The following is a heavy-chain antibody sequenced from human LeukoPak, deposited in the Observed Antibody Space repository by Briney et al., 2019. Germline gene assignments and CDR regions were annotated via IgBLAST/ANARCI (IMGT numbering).Heavy chain of an antibody. V-gene: IGHV3-23*01. J-gene: IGHJ3*02. CDR2: ISSSGVIT. CDR3: XXXXXXXXSSVVKKLGGAFDI. Sequence: PGGSLRLSCAASGFTFSSYGMSWVRQAPGKGLEWVSGISSSGVITYYADSVKGRFTISRDNSKNTLFLQMYRLRPEDTAVYYXXXXXXXXXSSVVKKLGGAFDIWGQGTRVTVSS. CDR1: GFTFSSYG. D-gene: IGHD2-15*01.